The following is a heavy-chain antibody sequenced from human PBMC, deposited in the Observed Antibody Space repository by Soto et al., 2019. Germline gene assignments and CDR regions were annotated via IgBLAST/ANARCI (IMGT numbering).Heavy chain of an antibody. CDR2: IYHDGNT. CDR3: ARTGGSSGWFRGWFDP. V-gene: IGHV4-39*07. D-gene: IGHD6-19*01. Sequence: PSETLSLTCTVSGGSITSSSHYWGWIRQPPGKGLECIANIYHDGNTNYNPSLQSRVTISLDTSKNQFSLKLSSVTAADTAVYYCARTGGSSGWFRGWFDPWGQGTLVTSPQ. J-gene: IGHJ5*02. CDR1: GGSITSSSHY.